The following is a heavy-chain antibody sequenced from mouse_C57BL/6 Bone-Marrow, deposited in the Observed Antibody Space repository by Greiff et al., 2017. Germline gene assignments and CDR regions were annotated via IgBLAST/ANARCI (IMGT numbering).Heavy chain of an antibody. V-gene: IGHV3-6*01. CDR3: ARDPVNYCGSSYNAY. Sequence: EVKLQESGPGLVKPSQSLSLTCSVTGYSITSGYYWNWIRQFPGNKLEWMGYISYDGNNNYNPSLKNRNSITRDTSKNQFFLKLNSVTTEDTATYYCARDPVNYCGSSYNAYWGQGTLVTVSA. CDR2: ISYDGNN. J-gene: IGHJ3*01. CDR1: GYSITSGYY. D-gene: IGHD1-1*01.